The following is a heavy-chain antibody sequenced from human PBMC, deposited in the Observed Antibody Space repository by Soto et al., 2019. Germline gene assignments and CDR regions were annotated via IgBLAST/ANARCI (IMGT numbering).Heavy chain of an antibody. V-gene: IGHV4-4*02. Sequence: SETLSLTCAVSGGSISSSKWWSWVRQPPGKGLEWIGEIYHGGSTNYNPSLKSRVTISIDKSKNQFSLKLSSVTAADAAVYYCARLPNYYDSSGYHYWSQGTLVTVSS. CDR1: GGSISSSKW. D-gene: IGHD3-22*01. J-gene: IGHJ4*02. CDR2: IYHGGST. CDR3: ARLPNYYDSSGYHY.